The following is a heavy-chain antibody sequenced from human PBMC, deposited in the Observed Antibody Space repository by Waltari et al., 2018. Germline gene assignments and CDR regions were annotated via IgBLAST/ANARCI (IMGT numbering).Heavy chain of an antibody. CDR1: GGSIGSYY. D-gene: IGHD3-22*01. Sequence: QVQLQESGPGLVKPSETLSLTCTVSGGSIGSYYWSWIRQPPGKGLEWIGYIHYSGRTNYNPSLKSRVTMSIDTSKNQFSLELSSVTAADTAVYYCARAPGVRVGFDFWGQGTLVTVSS. CDR2: IHYSGRT. CDR3: ARAPGVRVGFDF. J-gene: IGHJ4*02. V-gene: IGHV4-59*01.